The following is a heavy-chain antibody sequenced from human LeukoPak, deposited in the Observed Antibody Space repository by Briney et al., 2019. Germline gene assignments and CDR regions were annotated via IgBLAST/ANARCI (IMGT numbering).Heavy chain of an antibody. CDR2: INHSGSS. CDR1: GGAFNNYY. Sequence: ETLSLTCAGYGGAFNNYYWSWIRQPPGGGMEWIGEINHSGSSNYNPSLKTRLMMSVDTSKSQISLRLTSVTAADTAVYYCVRRAFGPRWQFLYEKKYYFDYWAQGTLVTVSS. CDR3: VRRAFGPRWQFLYEKKYYFDY. V-gene: IGHV4-34*01. J-gene: IGHJ4*02. D-gene: IGHD4-23*01.